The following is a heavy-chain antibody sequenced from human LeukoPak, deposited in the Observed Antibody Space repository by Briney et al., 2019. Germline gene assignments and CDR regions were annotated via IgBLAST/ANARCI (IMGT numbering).Heavy chain of an antibody. CDR3: AKTLSYTSGSVH. Sequence: GGSLRLSCAASGLSFSNYDMTWVRQAPGKGLEWVTGISGSGGSTYYADSVKGRFIISRDNSKSTLYLQMNSLRAEDTAVYYCAKTLSYTSGSVHWGQGTLVTVSS. CDR1: GLSFSNYD. J-gene: IGHJ4*02. CDR2: ISGSGGST. D-gene: IGHD6-19*01. V-gene: IGHV3-23*01.